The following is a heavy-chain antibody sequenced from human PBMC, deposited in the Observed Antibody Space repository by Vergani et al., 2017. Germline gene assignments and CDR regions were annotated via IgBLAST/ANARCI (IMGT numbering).Heavy chain of an antibody. CDR1: GFTFSSYS. D-gene: IGHD5-18*01. J-gene: IGHJ6*02. Sequence: EVQLVESGGGLVKPGGSLRLSCAASGFTFSSYSMNWVRQAPGKGLEWVSSISSSSSYIYYADSVKGRFTISRDNAKNSLYLQMNSLRAEDTAVYYCARDLQLRPYYYYYGMDVWGQGTMVTVSS. CDR2: ISSSSSYI. CDR3: ARDLQLRPYYYYYGMDV. V-gene: IGHV3-21*01.